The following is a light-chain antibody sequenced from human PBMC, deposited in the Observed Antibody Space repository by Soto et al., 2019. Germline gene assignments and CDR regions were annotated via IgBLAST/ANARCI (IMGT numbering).Light chain of an antibody. CDR2: DAS. V-gene: IGKV3-11*01. CDR3: QQRSNWPPWT. Sequence: GERGTLSCRASQSVSSSYLAWYPQKPGQAPRLLIYDASSRATDIPARFSGSGSGTDFTLTISSLEPEDFAVYYCQQRSNWPPWTFGQGTKVDIK. J-gene: IGKJ1*01. CDR1: QSVSSSY.